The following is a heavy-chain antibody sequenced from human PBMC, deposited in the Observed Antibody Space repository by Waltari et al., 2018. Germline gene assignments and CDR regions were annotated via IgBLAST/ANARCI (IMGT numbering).Heavy chain of an antibody. CDR2: IHHSGST. Sequence: QVQLQESGPGLLKPSETLSLTCAVSGYSISSGYYWGWIRQPPGKGLEWIGSIHHSGSTYYNPSRKSRVTISVDTSKNQFSLELSSVTAADTAMYYCARPVNRPYDAFDLWGQGTMITVSS. CDR1: GYSISSGYY. J-gene: IGHJ3*01. CDR3: ARPVNRPYDAFDL. V-gene: IGHV4-38-2*01.